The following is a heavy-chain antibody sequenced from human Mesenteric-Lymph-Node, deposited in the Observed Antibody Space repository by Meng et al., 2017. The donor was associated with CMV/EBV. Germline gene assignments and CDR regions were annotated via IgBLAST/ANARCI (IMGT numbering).Heavy chain of an antibody. CDR1: GGTISSYA. D-gene: IGHD6-13*01. V-gene: IGHV1-69*05. CDR2: IIPIFGTA. CDR3: ARDRGPVEAVGTVPYGMDV. Sequence: SVKASCKASGGTISSYAISWVRQAPGQGLEWMGGIIPIFGTADYAQKFQGRVTITTDESMRTAYMELSSLRSEDTAVYYCARDRGPVEAVGTVPYGMDVWGQGTTVTVSS. J-gene: IGHJ6*02.